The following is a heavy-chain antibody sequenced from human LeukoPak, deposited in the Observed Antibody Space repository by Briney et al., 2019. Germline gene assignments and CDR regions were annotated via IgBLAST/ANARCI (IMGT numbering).Heavy chain of an antibody. J-gene: IGHJ4*02. Sequence: GGSLRLSCAASGFTFSRNWMHWVRQAPGKGLVWVSRINSDGSITNYADPVKDRFTISRDNAKNTLYLQMSSLRAEDTAVYYCAKIDAYWGQGTLVTVSS. CDR3: AKIDAY. CDR2: INSDGSIT. V-gene: IGHV3-74*01. CDR1: GFTFSRNW.